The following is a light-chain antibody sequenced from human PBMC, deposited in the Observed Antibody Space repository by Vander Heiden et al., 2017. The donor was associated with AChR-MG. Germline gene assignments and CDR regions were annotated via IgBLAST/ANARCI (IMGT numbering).Light chain of an antibody. Sequence: HSVPTQPSSSSGTPGQRVTITSSGGNYNVGSNYDYWYQQPAETAPKLIIYESDRRPAGVPGRFSGTKAGTSASLAISGLRSEDEADYYCAAWGNSLSWVFGGGTKLTVL. CDR3: AAWGNSLSWV. J-gene: IGLJ3*02. CDR2: ESD. V-gene: IGLV1-47*01. CDR1: NYNVGSNY.